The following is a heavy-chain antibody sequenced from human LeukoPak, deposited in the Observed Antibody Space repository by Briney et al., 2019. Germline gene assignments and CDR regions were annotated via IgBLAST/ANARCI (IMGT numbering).Heavy chain of an antibody. D-gene: IGHD1-14*01. CDR2: IYYSGST. J-gene: IGHJ4*02. V-gene: IGHV4-59*01. CDR1: GGSISSYY. CDR3: AREGMVYPYYFDY. Sequence: ASETLSLTCTVSGGSISSYYWSWIRQPPGKGLEWIGYIYYSGSTNYNPSLKSRVTISVDTSENQFSLKLSSVTAADTAVYYCAREGMVYPYYFDYWGQGTLVTVSS.